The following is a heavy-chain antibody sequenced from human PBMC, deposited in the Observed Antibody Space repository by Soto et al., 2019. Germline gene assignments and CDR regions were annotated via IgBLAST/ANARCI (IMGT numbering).Heavy chain of an antibody. V-gene: IGHV4-31*03. CDR2: SYYSGST. Sequence: QVQLQESGPGLVKPSQTLSLTCTVSGDSISSCGYYCSWIRQHPVQGLVWIGYSYYSGSTYYNPCLKSRVTISVDTSKNQFSLKLSSVTAADTAVYYCARSIGLKRTNRSFDYWGQGTLVTVSS. D-gene: IGHD3-22*01. CDR1: GDSISSCGYY. J-gene: IGHJ4*02. CDR3: ARSIGLKRTNRSFDY.